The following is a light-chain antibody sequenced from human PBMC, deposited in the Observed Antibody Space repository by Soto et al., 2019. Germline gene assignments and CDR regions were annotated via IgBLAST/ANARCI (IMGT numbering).Light chain of an antibody. V-gene: IGKV1-39*01. Sequence: IQMTQSPSSLSSSVRERFTITCRASQNINFFLNWYQEKPGKAPKLLIYAASSLPSGVPSRFSGSGSGTDFTLTISSLQSEDVATYYCQQSYSSPVTFGQGTRLEI. CDR1: QNINFF. J-gene: IGKJ5*01. CDR2: AAS. CDR3: QQSYSSPVT.